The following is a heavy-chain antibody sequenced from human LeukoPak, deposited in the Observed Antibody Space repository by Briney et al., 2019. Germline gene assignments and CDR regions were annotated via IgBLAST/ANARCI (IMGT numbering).Heavy chain of an antibody. J-gene: IGHJ5*02. Sequence: SETLSLTCTVYGVNISSYFWSWLRQPAGKGLEWVGRIYTNGSTNYNPSLKIGVTISVDTSKNQFSLKLSLGTAADTAVYYCARVVGATVSGWFDPWGQGTLVTVSS. CDR3: ARVVGATVSGWFDP. CDR1: GVNISSYF. CDR2: IYTNGST. V-gene: IGHV4-59*10. D-gene: IGHD1-26*01.